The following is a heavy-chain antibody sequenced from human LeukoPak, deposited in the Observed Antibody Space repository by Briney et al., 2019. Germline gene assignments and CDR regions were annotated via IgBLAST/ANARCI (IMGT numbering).Heavy chain of an antibody. CDR1: GFTFSTYT. V-gene: IGHV3-30*04. J-gene: IGHJ4*02. Sequence: GGSLRLSCAASGFTFSTYTMNWVRQAPGKGLEWVSFISSDGRNKYYADSVKGRFTISRDNSESTLFLQMNSLRAEDTAVYYCAREHRSAWTSFDYWGQGTLVTVSS. CDR2: ISSDGRNK. D-gene: IGHD3-3*01. CDR3: AREHRSAWTSFDY.